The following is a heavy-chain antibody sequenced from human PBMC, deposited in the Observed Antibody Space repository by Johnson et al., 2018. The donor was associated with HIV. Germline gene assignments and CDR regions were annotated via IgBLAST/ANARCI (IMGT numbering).Heavy chain of an antibody. J-gene: IGHJ3*01. CDR1: GFTLSSYG. CDR3: ATFGYTSGWIVTDDAFDV. D-gene: IGHD6-19*01. CDR2: ISYDGVNK. V-gene: IGHV3-30*03. Sequence: QVQLVESGGGLVQPGGSLRRSCAASGFTLSSYGMHWVRRAPGKGLQWVTVISYDGVNKYYGDSVRGRFTVARDNSKNTLYLQMTSLRAEATAVYYCATFGYTSGWIVTDDAFDVWGHGTMVTVSS.